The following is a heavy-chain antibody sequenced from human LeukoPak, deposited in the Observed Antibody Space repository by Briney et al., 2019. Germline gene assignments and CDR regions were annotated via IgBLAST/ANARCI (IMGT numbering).Heavy chain of an antibody. CDR1: GYTFTHYY. CDR2: INPNSGGT. D-gene: IGHD6-6*01. CDR3: ARDRARFSRNNWFDP. Sequence: ASVKVSCKASGYTFTHYYMHWVRQAPGQGLEWMGWINPNSGGTNYAQKFQGRVTMTRDTSISTAYMELSRLRSDDTAVYYCARDRARFSRNNWFDPWGQGTLVTVSS. J-gene: IGHJ5*02. V-gene: IGHV1-2*02.